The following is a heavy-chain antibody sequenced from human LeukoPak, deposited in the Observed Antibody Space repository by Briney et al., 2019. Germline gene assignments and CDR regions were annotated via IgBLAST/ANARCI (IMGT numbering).Heavy chain of an antibody. Sequence: SETLSLTCTVSGGSFSSGSYYWSWIRQPPGTGLEWIGYIYYSGSTNYNPSLKSRVTISVDTSKNQFSLKLSSVTAADTAVYYCARGGSSWYYYYYGMDVWGKGTTVTVSS. J-gene: IGHJ6*04. CDR3: ARGGSSWYYYYYGMDV. V-gene: IGHV4-61*01. CDR2: IYYSGST. D-gene: IGHD6-13*01. CDR1: GGSFSSGSYY.